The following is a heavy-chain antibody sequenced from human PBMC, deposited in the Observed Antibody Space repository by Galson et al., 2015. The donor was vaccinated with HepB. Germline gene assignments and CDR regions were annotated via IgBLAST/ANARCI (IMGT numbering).Heavy chain of an antibody. CDR3: ARDRHPWHIDY. D-gene: IGHD5-12*01. V-gene: IGHV3-30*03. CDR2: ISYDGSNK. J-gene: IGHJ4*02. Sequence: SLRLSCAASGFTFSNYGMHWVRQAPGKGLEWVAVISYDGSNKYYADSVKGRFTISRDNLKNTLYLQMTSLRVEDTAVYYCARDRHPWHIDYWGQGTLVTISS. CDR1: GFTFSNYG.